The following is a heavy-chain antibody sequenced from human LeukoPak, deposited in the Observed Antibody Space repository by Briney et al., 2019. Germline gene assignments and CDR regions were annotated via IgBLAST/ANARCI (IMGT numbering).Heavy chain of an antibody. V-gene: IGHV3-48*04. Sequence: GGSRRLSCAASGFTFSTFSMNWVRQAPGKGPEWVSYISTSSSTTYYTDSVKGRFTISRDNAKNSLHLQMNSLRAEDTAVYYCVRRGLIETEYLERWGQGTQVIVSS. CDR1: GFTFSTFS. CDR3: VRRGLIETEYLER. CDR2: ISTSSSTT. D-gene: IGHD3-10*01. J-gene: IGHJ1*01.